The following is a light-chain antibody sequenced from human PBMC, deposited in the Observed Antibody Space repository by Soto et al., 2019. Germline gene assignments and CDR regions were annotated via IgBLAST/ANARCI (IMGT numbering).Light chain of an antibody. CDR2: GAS. V-gene: IGKV3-15*01. CDR3: QHYNNWPFT. Sequence: EIVMTQSPATLSVSPGERATLSSRASQSVSSNLAWYQQKPGQAPTLLIYGASARATGIPARFSGSGSGTEFTLTISSLQSEDFAVYYCQHYNNWPFTFGQGTKLEI. CDR1: QSVSSN. J-gene: IGKJ2*01.